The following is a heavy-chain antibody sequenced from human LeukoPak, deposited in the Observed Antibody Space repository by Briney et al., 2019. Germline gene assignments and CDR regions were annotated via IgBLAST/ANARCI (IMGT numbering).Heavy chain of an antibody. D-gene: IGHD4-11*01. J-gene: IGHJ6*03. CDR1: GYTFTSYG. V-gene: IGHV1-18*01. CDR3: AREAPTVRGRMNYYYYMDV. Sequence: ASVKVSCKASGYTFTSYGISWVRQAPGQGLEWMGWISAYNGNTNYAQKLQGRVTMSTDTSTSTAYMELRSLRSDDTAVYYCAREAPTVRGRMNYYYYMDVWGKGTTVTVSS. CDR2: ISAYNGNT.